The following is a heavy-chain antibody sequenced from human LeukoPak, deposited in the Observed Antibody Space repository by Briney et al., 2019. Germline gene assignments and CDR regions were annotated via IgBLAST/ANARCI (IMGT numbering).Heavy chain of an antibody. CDR1: GFTFSRYW. V-gene: IGHV3-74*01. D-gene: IGHD3-10*01. J-gene: IGHJ4*02. CDR3: ASIPRITMVRGVNPIDY. CDR2: SNGDGSST. Sequence: GGSLRLSCVASGFTFSRYWMHWVRQAPGKGLEWVSRSNGDGSSTSYADSVKGRFTISRDNAKNTVYLQMSSLRAEDTAVYYCASIPRITMVRGVNPIDYWGQGTLVTVSS.